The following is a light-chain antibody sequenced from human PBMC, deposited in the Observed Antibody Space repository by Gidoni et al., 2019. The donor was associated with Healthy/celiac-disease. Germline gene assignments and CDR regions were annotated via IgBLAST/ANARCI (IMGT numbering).Light chain of an antibody. Sequence: NFMLTQPHSVSESPGKTVTISCTGSSGSIASNYVQWYQQRPGSAPTTVIYEDNKSPSGVPDRFSGSKDSSSNAASLTISGLKTEDEADYYCQSYDSSNLWVFGGGTKLTVL. CDR2: EDN. J-gene: IGLJ3*02. CDR1: SGSIASNY. CDR3: QSYDSSNLWV. V-gene: IGLV6-57*02.